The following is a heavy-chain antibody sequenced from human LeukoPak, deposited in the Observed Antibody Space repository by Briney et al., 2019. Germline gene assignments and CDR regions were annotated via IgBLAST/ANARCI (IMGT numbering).Heavy chain of an antibody. CDR1: GYSFTTYW. V-gene: IGHV5-51*01. CDR3: ARHLQPGSKELDY. CDR2: IYPGDSDT. D-gene: IGHD3-10*01. Sequence: GESLKISCKGSGYSFTTYWIGWVRQMPGKGLEWMGIIYPGDSDTRYSPSLQGQVTISTDKSISTAYLQWSSLKASDTAIYYCARHLQPGSKELDYWGQGTLVTVSS. J-gene: IGHJ4*02.